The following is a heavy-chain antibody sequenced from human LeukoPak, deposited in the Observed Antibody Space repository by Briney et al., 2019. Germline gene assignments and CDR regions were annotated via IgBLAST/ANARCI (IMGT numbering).Heavy chain of an antibody. CDR1: GFIFSNYA. Sequence: GGSLRLSCAASGFIFSNYAMSWVRQAPGKGLEWVANIKLDGSEKNYVDSVKGRFTISRDNTKNSLYLQMNSLGVEDTAVFYCARDQYDTWSRRGNFDSWGQGTLVIVSS. J-gene: IGHJ4*02. CDR3: ARDQYDTWSRRGNFDS. V-gene: IGHV3-7*03. D-gene: IGHD3-3*01. CDR2: IKLDGSEK.